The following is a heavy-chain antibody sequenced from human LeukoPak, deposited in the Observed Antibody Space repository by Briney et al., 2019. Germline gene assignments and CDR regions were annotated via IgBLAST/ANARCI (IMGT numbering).Heavy chain of an antibody. V-gene: IGHV1-2*02. CDR1: GYTFTGYY. CDR2: INPNSGGT. Sequence: ASVKVSCKASGYTFTGYYMHWVRQAPGQGLEWMGWINPNSGGTNYAQKFQGRVTMTRDTSISTAYMELSRLRSDETAVYYCARVTFGGSGWYPAYWGQGTLVTVSS. J-gene: IGHJ4*02. CDR3: ARVTFGGSGWYPAY. D-gene: IGHD6-19*01.